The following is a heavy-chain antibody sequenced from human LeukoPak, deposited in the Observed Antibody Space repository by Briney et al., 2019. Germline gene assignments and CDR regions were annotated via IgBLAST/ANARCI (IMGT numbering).Heavy chain of an antibody. CDR3: ASYPAHDYGDYVLDY. Sequence: PSETLSLTCTVSGGSISSGDYYWSWIRQPPGKGLEWIGYIYYSGSTYYNPSLKSRVTISVDTSKNQFSLKLSSVTAADTAVYYCASYPAHDYGDYVLDYWGQGTLVTVSS. CDR2: IYYSGST. J-gene: IGHJ4*02. V-gene: IGHV4-30-4*01. D-gene: IGHD4-17*01. CDR1: GGSISSGDYY.